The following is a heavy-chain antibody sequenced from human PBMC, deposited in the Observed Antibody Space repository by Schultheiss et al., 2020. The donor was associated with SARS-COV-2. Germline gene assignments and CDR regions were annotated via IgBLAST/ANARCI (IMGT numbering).Heavy chain of an antibody. Sequence: GGSLRLSCTTSGFRFSDSTMNWVRQAPGKGLEWVSTLSGSGATTYYADSVKGRFTISRDNSKNTLYLQMNSLRAEDTAVYYCARDGGEEQQLVFQHWGQGTLVTVSS. D-gene: IGHD6-13*01. CDR2: LSGSGATT. J-gene: IGHJ1*01. V-gene: IGHV3-23*01. CDR3: ARDGGEEQQLVFQH. CDR1: GFRFSDST.